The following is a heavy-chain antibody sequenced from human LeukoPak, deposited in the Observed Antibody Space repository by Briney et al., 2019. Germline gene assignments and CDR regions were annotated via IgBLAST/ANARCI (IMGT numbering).Heavy chain of an antibody. CDR3: ASTTVTEDAFDI. CDR1: GGSVSSSGYY. J-gene: IGHJ3*02. D-gene: IGHD4-17*01. CDR2: IYYSGST. V-gene: IGHV4-39*01. Sequence: SETLSLTCTVSGGSVSSSGYYWGWIRQPPGKGLEWIGSIYYSGSTYYNPSLKSRVTISVDTSKNQFSLKLSSVTAADTAVYYCASTTVTEDAFDIWGQGTMVTVSS.